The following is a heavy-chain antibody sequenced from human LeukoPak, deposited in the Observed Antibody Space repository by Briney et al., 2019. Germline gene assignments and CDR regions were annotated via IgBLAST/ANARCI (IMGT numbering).Heavy chain of an antibody. V-gene: IGHV1-2*02. D-gene: IGHD3-22*01. CDR3: ARGSYDSSDFEYFHH. Sequence: ASVKLSCKASGYTFTGYYMHWVRQAPGQGLEWMGWINPNSGGTNYAQKFQGRVTMTRDTSIGTAYMELNRLRSDDTAVYYCARGSYDSSDFEYFHHWGQGTLVTVSS. CDR2: INPNSGGT. J-gene: IGHJ1*01. CDR1: GYTFTGYY.